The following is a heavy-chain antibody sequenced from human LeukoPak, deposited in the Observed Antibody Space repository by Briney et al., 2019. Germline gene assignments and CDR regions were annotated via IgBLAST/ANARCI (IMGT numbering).Heavy chain of an antibody. J-gene: IGHJ4*02. CDR3: ARNDWNDPDNDY. D-gene: IGHD1-1*01. CDR1: GYTFTGYY. CDR2: INPNSGGT. Sequence: ASVKVSCKASGYTFTGYYMHWVRQAPGPGLEWMGRINPNSGGTNYAQKFQGRVTMTRDTSISTAYMELSRLRSDDTAVYYCARNDWNDPDNDYWGQGTLVTVSS. V-gene: IGHV1-2*06.